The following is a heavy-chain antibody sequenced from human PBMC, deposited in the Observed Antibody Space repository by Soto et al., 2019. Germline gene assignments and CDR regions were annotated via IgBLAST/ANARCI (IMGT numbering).Heavy chain of an antibody. J-gene: IGHJ3*01. CDR1: GFTFSSYA. Sequence: EVQLLESGGGLVQPGGSLRLSCAASGFTFSSYAMSWIRQAPGEGLEWVSVISGSGSSTYYADSVKGRFTISRDNSKNTLYLQMNSLRAEDTAIYYCAKDQLRGMIRGFYAFDFWGQGTAVTVSS. CDR2: ISGSGSST. V-gene: IGHV3-23*01. CDR3: AKDQLRGMIRGFYAFDF. D-gene: IGHD3-10*01.